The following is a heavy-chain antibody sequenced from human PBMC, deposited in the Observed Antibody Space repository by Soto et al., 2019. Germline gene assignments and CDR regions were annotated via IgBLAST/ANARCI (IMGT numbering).Heavy chain of an antibody. J-gene: IGHJ6*03. Sequence: SETLSLTCSFSGDSVTSHYLTWIRQSPEKGLEWIGYMHYTGFSHYSPSLKSRLTISVDTAKNQFTLQLTSVTVADTAVYYCARVWGTYCSSTSCSPTYYYYMDVWGKGTTVTVSS. CDR1: GDSVTSHY. D-gene: IGHD2-2*01. CDR3: ARVWGTYCSSTSCSPTYYYYMDV. CDR2: MHYTGFS. V-gene: IGHV4-59*02.